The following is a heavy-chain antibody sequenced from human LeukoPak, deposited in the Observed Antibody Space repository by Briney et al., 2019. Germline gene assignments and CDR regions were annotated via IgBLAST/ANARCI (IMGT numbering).Heavy chain of an antibody. J-gene: IGHJ4*02. CDR1: GFPLSSHA. Sequence: GGSLRLSCAASGFPLSSHAMSWVRQAPGKGLEWVSAISGSGGSTYYADSVKGRFTISRDNSKNTLYLQMNSLRAEDTAVYYCAKLLYYYDSSQPYWGQGTLVTVSS. CDR2: ISGSGGST. CDR3: AKLLYYYDSSQPY. V-gene: IGHV3-23*01. D-gene: IGHD3-22*01.